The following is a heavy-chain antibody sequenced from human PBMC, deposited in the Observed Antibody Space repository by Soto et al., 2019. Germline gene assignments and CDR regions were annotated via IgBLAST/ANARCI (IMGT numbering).Heavy chain of an antibody. Sequence: PGGLLRLSCVASGYMFSNYSMNWVRQAPGKGLEWVSKISSTGTITYYADSVKGRFTISRDNARNSVYLQMNSLRVDDTAIYYCARGAPLWGEGTLVTVSS. J-gene: IGHJ4*02. CDR1: GYMFSNYS. CDR2: ISSTGTIT. V-gene: IGHV3-48*01. CDR3: ARGAPL.